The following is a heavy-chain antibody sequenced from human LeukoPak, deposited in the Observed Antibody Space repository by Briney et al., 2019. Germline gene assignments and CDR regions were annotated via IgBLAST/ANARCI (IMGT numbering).Heavy chain of an antibody. CDR1: GFTFSSYW. J-gene: IGHJ4*02. Sequence: PGGSLRLSCAASGFTFSSYWMHWVRQAPGKGLVWVSRINTDGSSTTYADSVKGRFTISRDNAKNTLYLQMNSLRAEDTAVYYCARVGKYYDFWSGYPSYYFDYWGQGTLVTVSS. D-gene: IGHD3-3*01. V-gene: IGHV3-74*01. CDR3: ARVGKYYDFWSGYPSYYFDY. CDR2: INTDGSST.